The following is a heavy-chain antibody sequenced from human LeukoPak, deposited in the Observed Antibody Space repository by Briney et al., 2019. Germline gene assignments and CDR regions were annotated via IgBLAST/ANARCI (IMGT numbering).Heavy chain of an antibody. J-gene: IGHJ4*02. V-gene: IGHV1-2*02. Sequence: GASVKVSCKASGYTFTGYYMHWVRQAPGQGLEWMGWINPNSGGTNYAQKFQGRVTMTRDTSISTAYMELSRLRSDDTAVYYCARDSLAAAGRLDAHWGQGTLVTVSS. CDR2: INPNSGGT. CDR3: ARDSLAAAGRLDAH. CDR1: GYTFTGYY. D-gene: IGHD6-13*01.